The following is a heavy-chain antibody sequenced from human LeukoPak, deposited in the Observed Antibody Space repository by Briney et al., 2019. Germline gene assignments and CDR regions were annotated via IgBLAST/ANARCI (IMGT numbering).Heavy chain of an antibody. V-gene: IGHV3-48*01. CDR3: AKEGDFYDILTDY. D-gene: IGHD3-9*01. CDR2: ISRSGSTI. CDR1: GFTFNSYS. J-gene: IGHJ4*02. Sequence: GGSLRLSCAVSGFTFNSYSMNWVRQTPGKGLEWVSYISRSGSTIYYADSVKGRFTVSRDNTKNSLYLQMNSLRAEDTAVYYCAKEGDFYDILTDYWGQGTLVTVSS.